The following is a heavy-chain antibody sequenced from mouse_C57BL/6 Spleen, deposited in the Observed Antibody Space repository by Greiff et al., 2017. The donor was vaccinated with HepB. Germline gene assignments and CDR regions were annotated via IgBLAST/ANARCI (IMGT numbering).Heavy chain of an antibody. J-gene: IGHJ4*01. Sequence: EVMLVESGGGLVQPKGSLKLSCAASGFSFNTYAMNWVRQAPGKGLEWVARIRSKSNNYATYYADSVKDRFTISRDDSESMLYLQMNNLKTEDTAMYYCVRQSYDYDEEYWGQGTPVTPSS. CDR2: IRSKSNNYAT. CDR1: GFSFNTYA. D-gene: IGHD2-4*01. CDR3: VRQSYDYDEEY. V-gene: IGHV10-1*01.